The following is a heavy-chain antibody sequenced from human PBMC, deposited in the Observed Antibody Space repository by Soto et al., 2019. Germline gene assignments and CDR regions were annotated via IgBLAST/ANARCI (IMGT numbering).Heavy chain of an antibody. Sequence: QVQLVQSGAEVKKPGSSVKVSCKASGGTFSSYAIRWVRQAPGQGLEWMGGIIPIFGTANYAQKFQGRVTITADKSTITAYMELSSLRSEDTAVYYCARHRGLKGGAGDYYYGMDVWGQGTTVTVSS. J-gene: IGHJ6*02. CDR3: ARHRGLKGGAGDYYYGMDV. CDR2: IIPIFGTA. CDR1: GGTFSSYA. D-gene: IGHD3-16*01. V-gene: IGHV1-69*06.